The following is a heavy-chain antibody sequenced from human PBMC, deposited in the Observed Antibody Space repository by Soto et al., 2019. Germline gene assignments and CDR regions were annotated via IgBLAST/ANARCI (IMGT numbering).Heavy chain of an antibody. CDR2: ISYDGSNK. Sequence: GGSLRLSCAASGFTFSSYVMHWVRQAPGKGLEWVAVISYDGSNKYYADSVKGRFTISRDNSKNTLYLQMNSLRAEDTAVYYCAKTYYYDSSGYYPLAFDIWGQGTMVTVSS. D-gene: IGHD3-22*01. CDR3: AKTYYYDSSGYYPLAFDI. J-gene: IGHJ3*02. V-gene: IGHV3-30*18. CDR1: GFTFSSYV.